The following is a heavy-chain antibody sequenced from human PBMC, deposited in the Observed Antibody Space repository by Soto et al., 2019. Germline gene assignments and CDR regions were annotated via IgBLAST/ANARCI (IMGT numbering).Heavy chain of an antibody. J-gene: IGHJ5*02. V-gene: IGHV1-46*01. Sequence: ASVKVSCKAPGYTFTDYYIHWVRQAPGHGLEWMGVINPSGGSTTYAQRFQGRVTMTRDTSTSTVYMELSSLRSEDTAVYYCARGVMIAFGGVIVDNWFDPWGQGSLVTVSS. CDR3: ARGVMIAFGGVIVDNWFDP. CDR1: GYTFTDYY. D-gene: IGHD3-16*02. CDR2: INPSGGST.